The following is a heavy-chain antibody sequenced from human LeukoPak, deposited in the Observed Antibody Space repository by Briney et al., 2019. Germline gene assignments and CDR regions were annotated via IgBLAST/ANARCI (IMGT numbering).Heavy chain of an antibody. D-gene: IGHD3-3*01. V-gene: IGHV4-39*01. J-gene: IGHJ6*02. CDR3: ARLPITTRAMDV. CDR1: GDSIRSGDSY. Sequence: SETLSLTCSVSGDSIRSGDSYWGWIRQNPWKGLEWIGSIYYVGSPHYNPSLNSRQVTMSVDTLKNQFSLKLTSVTAADTAVYYCARLPITTRAMDVWGQGPTVTVSS. CDR2: IYYVGSP.